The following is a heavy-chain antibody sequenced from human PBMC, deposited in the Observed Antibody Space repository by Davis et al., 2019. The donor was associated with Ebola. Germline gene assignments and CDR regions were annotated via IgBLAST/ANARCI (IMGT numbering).Heavy chain of an antibody. D-gene: IGHD6-13*01. J-gene: IGHJ6*02. CDR2: INHSGST. CDR3: ARGVGIAAAGTWGYYYYGMDV. V-gene: IGHV4-34*01. Sequence: CPPLGWSSIAYSWSWSRQPPGKGLEWIGEINHSGSTNYNPSLKSRVTISVDTSKNQFSLKLSSVTAADTAVYYCARGVGIAAAGTWGYYYYGMDVWGQGTTVTVSS. CDR1: GWSSIAYS.